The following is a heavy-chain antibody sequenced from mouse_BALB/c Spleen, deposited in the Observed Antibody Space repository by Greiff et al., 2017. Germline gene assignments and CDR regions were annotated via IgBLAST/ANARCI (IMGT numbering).Heavy chain of an antibody. Sequence: VQLQQSGAELAKPGASVKMSCKASGYTFTSYWMHWVKQRPGQGLEWIGYINPSTGYTEYNQKFKDKATLTADKSSSTAYMQLSSQTSEDSAVYYCARGGESYAMDYWGQGTSVTVSS. J-gene: IGHJ4*01. CDR1: GYTFTSYW. V-gene: IGHV1-7*01. CDR2: INPSTGYT. CDR3: ARGGESYAMDY.